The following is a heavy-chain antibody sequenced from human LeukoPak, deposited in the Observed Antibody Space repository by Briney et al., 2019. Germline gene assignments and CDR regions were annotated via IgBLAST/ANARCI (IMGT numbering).Heavy chain of an antibody. CDR2: MSSSGSTI. CDR3: ARDWSHGLDY. Sequence: GRSLRLSCAASQFTFSDCGMNWVRQAPGKGLEWVSYMSSSGSTIYYADSVKGRFTISRDNAKNSLYLQMNSLRAEDTAVYYCARDWSHGLDYWGQGTLVTVSS. CDR1: QFTFSDCG. V-gene: IGHV3-48*04. J-gene: IGHJ4*02.